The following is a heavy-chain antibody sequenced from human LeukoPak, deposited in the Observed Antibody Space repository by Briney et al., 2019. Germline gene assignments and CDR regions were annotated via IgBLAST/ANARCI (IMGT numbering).Heavy chain of an antibody. J-gene: IGHJ5*02. CDR2: IYYSGTT. Sequence: SETLSLTSTVSGGSISSYYWSWIWQPPGKGLERIAYIYYSGTTNYNPSLKSRVTISVDTSKNQFSLKLSSVTAADTAVYYCARRIGAPTDRFDPWGQGTLVTVSS. D-gene: IGHD3-3*01. V-gene: IGHV4-59*08. CDR1: GGSISSYY. CDR3: ARRIGAPTDRFDP.